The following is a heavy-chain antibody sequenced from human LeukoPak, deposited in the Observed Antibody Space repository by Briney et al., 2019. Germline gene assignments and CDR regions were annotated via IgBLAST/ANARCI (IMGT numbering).Heavy chain of an antibody. CDR2: INWSGGST. J-gene: IGHJ4*02. CDR1: GSTFDDYG. Sequence: GGSLRLSCAASGSTFDDYGMSWVRQAPGKGLQWVSGINWSGGSTDYAASVKGRFTMSRDNAKNSLYLQMNSLRAEDTALYYCARPYGDSIDYWGQGTLVTVSS. V-gene: IGHV3-20*04. CDR3: ARPYGDSIDY. D-gene: IGHD4-17*01.